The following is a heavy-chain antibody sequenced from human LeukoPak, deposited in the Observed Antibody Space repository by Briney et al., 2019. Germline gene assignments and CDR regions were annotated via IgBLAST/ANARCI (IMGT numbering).Heavy chain of an antibody. V-gene: IGHV4-34*01. CDR3: ARGRRQLVRSWGY. D-gene: IGHD6-13*01. CDR1: GGSFTGYY. CDR2: ISHRGST. J-gene: IGHJ4*02. Sequence: PSETLSLTCAVYGGSFTGYYWSWIRQPPGKGLEWIGEISHRGSTNYNPSLKSRVTISVYTPKNQFSLKLTSVTAADTAVYYCARGRRQLVRSWGYWGQGTLVTVSS.